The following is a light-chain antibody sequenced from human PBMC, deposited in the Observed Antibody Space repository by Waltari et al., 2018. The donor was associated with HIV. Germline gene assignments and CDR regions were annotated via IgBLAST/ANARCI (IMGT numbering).Light chain of an antibody. CDR1: QGIRNY. CDR2: GAS. J-gene: IGKJ2*01. Sequence: DIQMTQSPSSLSASVGDRVTITCRASQGIRNYLVWYQQKPGKVPKLLIYGASTLQSGVPSRFSGSGFGTDFTLTISSLQPEDVATYYCQKYDSAPYTFGQGTKLEIK. V-gene: IGKV1-27*01. CDR3: QKYDSAPYT.